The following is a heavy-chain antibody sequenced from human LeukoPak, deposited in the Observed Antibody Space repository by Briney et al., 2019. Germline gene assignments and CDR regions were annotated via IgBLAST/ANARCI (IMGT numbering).Heavy chain of an antibody. CDR2: IDHSGST. CDR3: ARGGNYYDSSGYYYRGYYYYGMDV. J-gene: IGHJ6*02. D-gene: IGHD3-22*01. CDR1: GGSFSGYY. V-gene: IGHV4-34*01. Sequence: MASETLSLTCAVYGGSFSGYYWSWIRQPPGKGLEWIGEIDHSGSTNYNPSLKSRVTISVDTSKNQFSLKLSSVTAADTAVYYCARGGNYYDSSGYYYRGYYYYGMDVWGQGTTVTVSS.